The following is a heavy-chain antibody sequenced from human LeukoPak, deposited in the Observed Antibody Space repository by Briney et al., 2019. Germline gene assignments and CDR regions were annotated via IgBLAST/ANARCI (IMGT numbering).Heavy chain of an antibody. Sequence: SETLSLTCTVSGGSISSYYWSWIRQPPGKGLEWIGCIYYSGSTNYNPSLKSRVTISVDTSKNQFSLKLSSVTAADTAVYYCARGGVGVNPTRLQHWGQGTLVTVSS. J-gene: IGHJ1*01. CDR2: IYYSGST. V-gene: IGHV4-59*01. CDR3: ARGGVGVNPTRLQH. D-gene: IGHD1-26*01. CDR1: GGSISSYY.